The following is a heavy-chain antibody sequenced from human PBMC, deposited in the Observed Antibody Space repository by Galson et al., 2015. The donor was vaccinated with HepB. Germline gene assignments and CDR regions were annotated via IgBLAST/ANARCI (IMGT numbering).Heavy chain of an antibody. J-gene: IGHJ4*02. CDR2: ISYDGSNK. V-gene: IGHV3-30-3*01. CDR1: GFTFSSYA. Sequence: SLRLSCAASGFTFSSYAMHWVRQAPGKGLEWVAVISYDGSNKYYADSVKGRFTISRDNSKNTLYLQMNSLRAEDTAVYYCARDLRFLEWLELDYWGQGTLVTVSS. CDR3: ARDLRFLEWLELDY. D-gene: IGHD3-3*01.